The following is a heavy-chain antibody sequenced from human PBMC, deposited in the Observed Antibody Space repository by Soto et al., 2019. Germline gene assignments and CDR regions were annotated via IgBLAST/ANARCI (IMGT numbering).Heavy chain of an antibody. CDR1: GLTFKSYA. Sequence: GRSLRLSCAASGLTFKSYAMHWVRQAPGKGLEWVAVISYEGSNKYYADSVKGRFTISRDNSKNTLYLQMYSLRAEDTAVYYCARDQGGDSSSASYYYSYGTDVWGLATPVTVSS. CDR2: ISYEGSNK. J-gene: IGHJ6*02. CDR3: ARDQGGDSSSASYYYSYGTDV. V-gene: IGHV3-30-3*01. D-gene: IGHD6-6*01.